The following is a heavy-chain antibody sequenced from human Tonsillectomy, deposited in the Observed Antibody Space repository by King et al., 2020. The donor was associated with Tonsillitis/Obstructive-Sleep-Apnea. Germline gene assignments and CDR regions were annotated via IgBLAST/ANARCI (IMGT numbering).Heavy chain of an antibody. CDR2: INHSGST. CDR1: GGSFSGYY. CDR3: ASPKGTDYYYYIDV. J-gene: IGHJ6*03. Sequence: VQLQQWGAGLLKPSETLSLTCAVYGGSFSGYYWSWIRQPPGKGLEWIGEINHSGSTNYNPSLKSRVTISVDTSKNQFSLKLSSVTAADTAVYYCASPKGTDYYYYIDVWGKGTTVTVSS. V-gene: IGHV4-34*01.